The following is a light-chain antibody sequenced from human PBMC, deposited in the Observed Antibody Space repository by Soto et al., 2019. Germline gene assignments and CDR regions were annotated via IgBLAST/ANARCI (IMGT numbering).Light chain of an antibody. CDR1: HNINTTY. Sequence: VLTQTPGRLSLSLGARATLSCRASHNINTTYIAWYQQKVGQAPRILVHGSSNRAAGIPDRFSGSGSGTFFTLTIIRLEHEDVAVYSCQQYFNSPLSFGGGTTVEIK. V-gene: IGKV3-20*01. J-gene: IGKJ4*02. CDR2: GSS. CDR3: QQYFNSPLS.